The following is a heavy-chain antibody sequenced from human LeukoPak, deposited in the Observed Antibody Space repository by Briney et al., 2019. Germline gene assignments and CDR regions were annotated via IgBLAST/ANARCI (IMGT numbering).Heavy chain of an antibody. CDR3: AGDVPHNWFDT. V-gene: IGHV3-74*01. Sequence: GGSLRLSCKASGITFANYSMHWVRQGPGKRLEWISRINTDEGDAIYADYVKGRFTVSRDKAKNTLYRQMNSLRAEDTAVYYCAGDVPHNWFDTWGQGTLVTVSS. CDR2: INTDEGDA. J-gene: IGHJ5*02. CDR1: GITFANYS.